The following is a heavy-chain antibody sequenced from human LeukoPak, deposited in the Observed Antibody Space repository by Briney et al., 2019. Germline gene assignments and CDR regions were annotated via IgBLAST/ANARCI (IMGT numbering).Heavy chain of an antibody. CDR2: ISNDGDT. D-gene: IGHD6-19*01. CDR1: GFTVSSNY. Sequence: GGSLRLSCAASGFTVSSNYMSWVRQGPGKGLECVSVISNDGDTYYAASVKGRFTISRDTSKNTVPLQMNSLRAEDTAVYYCAGDKTTGGWYEFDYWGQGTLVTVSS. CDR3: AGDKTTGGWYEFDY. J-gene: IGHJ4*02. V-gene: IGHV3-53*01.